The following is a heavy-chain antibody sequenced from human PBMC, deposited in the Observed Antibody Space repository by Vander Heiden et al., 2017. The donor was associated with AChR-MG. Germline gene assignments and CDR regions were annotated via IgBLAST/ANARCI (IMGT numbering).Heavy chain of an antibody. CDR2: IYYTGST. CDR1: GGSVSSSNYY. J-gene: IGHJ4*01. D-gene: IGHD3-16*01. Sequence: QLQLQESGPGLVKPSETLSLTCTASGGSVSSSNYYWGWVRQPPGKGLEWIASIYYTGSTYYNSSLKSRVTMSIDTSKNQFSLDLPSVTAADTAVYCCARLPAYTVTVDHWCHGSLITVSS. V-gene: IGHV4-39*01. CDR3: ARLPAYTVTVDH.